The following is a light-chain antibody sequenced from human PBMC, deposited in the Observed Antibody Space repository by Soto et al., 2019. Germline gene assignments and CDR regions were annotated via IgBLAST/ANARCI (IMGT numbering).Light chain of an antibody. CDR2: DVI. V-gene: IGLV2-14*01. CDR3: TSYTSSGTHV. J-gene: IGLJ6*01. Sequence: QSALTQPASVSGSPGQSITISCTGTTSDVRGYNYVSWHQQHPGKAPKLMIYDVINRPSGVSNRFSGSKSDNTASLTISGLQAEDEADHYCTSYTSSGTHVFGSGTKVTVL. CDR1: TSDVRGYNY.